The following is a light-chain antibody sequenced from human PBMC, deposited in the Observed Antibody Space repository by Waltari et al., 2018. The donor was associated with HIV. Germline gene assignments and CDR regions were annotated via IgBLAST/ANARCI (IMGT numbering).Light chain of an antibody. V-gene: IGKV1-5*03. CDR2: KAS. CDR3: QQYNSYPWT. Sequence: DIQMTQSPSTLSASIGDRVTITCRASQSISCWLAWYQQKPGKAPDLLIYKASTLESGVPSRFSGSGSGTEFTLTISSLQPDDFATYYCQQYNSYPWTFGQGTKVEIK. CDR1: QSISCW. J-gene: IGKJ1*01.